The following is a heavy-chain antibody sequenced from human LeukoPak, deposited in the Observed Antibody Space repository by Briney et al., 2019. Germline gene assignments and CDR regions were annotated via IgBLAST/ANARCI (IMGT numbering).Heavy chain of an antibody. CDR1: GYTFTSYD. D-gene: IGHD3-3*01. V-gene: IGHV1-8*01. J-gene: IGHJ4*02. CDR3: ARESHYDFWSGYYFDY. CDR2: MNPNSGNT. Sequence: GASVKVSCKASGYTFTSYDINWVRQATGQGLEWMGWMNPNSGNTGYAQKFQGRVTMTRNTSISTAYMELSSLRYEDTAVYYCARESHYDFWSGYYFDYWGQGTLVTVSS.